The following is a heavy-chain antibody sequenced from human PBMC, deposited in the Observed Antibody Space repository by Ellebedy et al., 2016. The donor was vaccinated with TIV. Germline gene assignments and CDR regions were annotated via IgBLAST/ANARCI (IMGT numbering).Heavy chain of an antibody. V-gene: IGHV3-74*01. J-gene: IGHJ4*02. CDR3: VRGGLPAAGDY. CDR1: GFTFSGYW. Sequence: GESLKISCAASGFTFSGYWMQWVRQVPGKGLVWVSRINTDGSTINSADSVKGRFTISRDKAKNTLYLQINSLRAEDTAIYYCVRGGLPAAGDYWGQGTLVTVSS. D-gene: IGHD6-13*01. CDR2: INTDGSTI.